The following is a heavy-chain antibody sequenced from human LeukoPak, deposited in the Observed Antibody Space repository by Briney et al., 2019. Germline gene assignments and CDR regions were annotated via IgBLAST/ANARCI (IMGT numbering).Heavy chain of an antibody. CDR2: ISYDGSNK. D-gene: IGHD4-17*01. CDR3: ASSAQDYGDPFDY. V-gene: IGHV3-30*03. CDR1: GFTFSSYG. Sequence: PGGSLRLSCAASGFTFSSYGMHWVRQAPGKGLEWVAVISYDGSNKYYADSVKGRFTISRDNSKNTLYLQMGSLRAEDMAVYYCASSAQDYGDPFDYWGQGTLVTVSS. J-gene: IGHJ4*02.